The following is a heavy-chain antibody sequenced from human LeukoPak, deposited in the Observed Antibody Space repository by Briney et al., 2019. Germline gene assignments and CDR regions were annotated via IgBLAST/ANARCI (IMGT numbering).Heavy chain of an antibody. CDR2: ISNHGSKK. CDR1: GFTFSPYA. CDR3: AKDGYCSSTSCYPNHFDS. J-gene: IGHJ4*02. Sequence: GGSLRLSCAAPGFTFSPYAMHWVRQAPGKGLHWVALISNHGSKKYYADSVKGRFTISRDNSKNTLDLQMNSLRAQDTAVYYCAKDGYCSSTSCYPNHFDSWGQGTLVTVSS. D-gene: IGHD2-2*03. V-gene: IGHV3-30*18.